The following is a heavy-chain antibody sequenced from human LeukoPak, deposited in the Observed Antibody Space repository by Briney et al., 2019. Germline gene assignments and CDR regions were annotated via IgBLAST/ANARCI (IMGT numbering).Heavy chain of an antibody. Sequence: SETLSLTCTVSGGSISSYYWSWIRQPPGKGLEWIGYIYTSGSTNYNPSLKSRVTISVDTSKNQFSLKLSSVTAADTAVYYCARPTPFRMGMGNWFDPWGQGTLVTVSS. CDR1: GGSISSYY. V-gene: IGHV4-4*09. D-gene: IGHD1-26*01. CDR3: ARPTPFRMGMGNWFDP. J-gene: IGHJ5*02. CDR2: IYTSGST.